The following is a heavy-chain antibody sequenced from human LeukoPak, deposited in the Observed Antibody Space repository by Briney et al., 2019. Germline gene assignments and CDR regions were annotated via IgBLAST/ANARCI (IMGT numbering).Heavy chain of an antibody. Sequence: GGSLRLSCVASGFTFSSYAMSWVRQPPGKGLEWVSAISGSGSNTYYADSVRGRFTISRDKSKSTLYLQMNRLRAEDTAVYYCARGHSFYYDTCGYYLAYWGQGTLVTVSS. D-gene: IGHD3-22*01. J-gene: IGHJ4*02. V-gene: IGHV3-23*01. CDR3: ARGHSFYYDTCGYYLAY. CDR1: GFTFSSYA. CDR2: ISGSGSNT.